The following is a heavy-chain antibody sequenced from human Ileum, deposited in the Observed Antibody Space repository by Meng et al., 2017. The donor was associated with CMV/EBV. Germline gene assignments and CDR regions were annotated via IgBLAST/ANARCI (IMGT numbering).Heavy chain of an antibody. V-gene: IGHV1-2*02. J-gene: IGHJ5*02. Sequence: ASVKVSCKASGDTPTAVFMFWVRQAPGQGLEWMGWINSHSGATQYAQKFQGRVTMTRDTSISTVYMDLSSLRSDDTADYYCLTYTSSSHSFGPWGQGTLVTVSS. D-gene: IGHD6-6*01. CDR1: GDTPTAVF. CDR3: LTYTSSSHSFGP. CDR2: INSHSGAT.